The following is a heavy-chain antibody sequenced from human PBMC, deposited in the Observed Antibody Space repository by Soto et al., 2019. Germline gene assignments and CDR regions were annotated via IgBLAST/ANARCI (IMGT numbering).Heavy chain of an antibody. J-gene: IGHJ6*03. CDR1: GGSISSYY. Sequence: PSETLSLTCTVSGGSISSYYWRWIRQPPGKGLEWIVYIYYSGSTNYNPSLKSRVTISVDTSKNQFSLKLSSVTAADTAVYYCARDYYGSGSPSHYYYYLDVWGKGTTVTVSS. D-gene: IGHD3-10*01. V-gene: IGHV4-59*01. CDR3: ARDYYGSGSPSHYYYYLDV. CDR2: IYYSGST.